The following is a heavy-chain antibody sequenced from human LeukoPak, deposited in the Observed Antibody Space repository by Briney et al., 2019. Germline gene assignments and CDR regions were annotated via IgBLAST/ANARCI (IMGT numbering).Heavy chain of an antibody. CDR1: GFTVSSNY. J-gene: IGHJ6*02. Sequence: GGSLRLSCAASGFTVSSNYMSWVRQAPGKGLEWVSAISGSGGRTYYADSVKGRFTISRDNSRNMLFLQMNSLRAGDTAVYYCAKDSSSSNYYYGMDVWGQGTTVTVSS. D-gene: IGHD6-19*01. V-gene: IGHV3-23*01. CDR3: AKDSSSSNYYYGMDV. CDR2: ISGSGGRT.